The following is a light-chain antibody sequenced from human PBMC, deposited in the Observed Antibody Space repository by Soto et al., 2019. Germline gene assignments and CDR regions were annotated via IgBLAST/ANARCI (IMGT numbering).Light chain of an antibody. Sequence: DIVLTQSPGTLSLSPGDRATLSCRASRFVSNYYVAWYQQRPGQAPRLLIYAASSRAADIPERFSGSGSGTDFTRTIIRLEPEYFAVYYCQHYADSPPVFTFGPGTKVEI. V-gene: IGKV3-20*01. J-gene: IGKJ3*01. CDR1: RFVSNYY. CDR3: QHYADSPPVFT. CDR2: AAS.